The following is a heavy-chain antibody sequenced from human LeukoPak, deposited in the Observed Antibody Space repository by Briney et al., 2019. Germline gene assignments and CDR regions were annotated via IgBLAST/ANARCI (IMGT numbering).Heavy chain of an antibody. CDR2: IRGSGGTT. Sequence: GGSLRLFCTASGFTFSSYGMCWVRQAPGKGLEWVSAIRGSGGTTYYADSVKGRFTISRDNSKNTLYLQMNSLRAEDTAVYYCAKDTGRITITVPKDAFDIWGQGTMVTVSS. J-gene: IGHJ3*02. V-gene: IGHV3-23*01. CDR3: AKDTGRITITVPKDAFDI. CDR1: GFTFSSYG. D-gene: IGHD1-20*01.